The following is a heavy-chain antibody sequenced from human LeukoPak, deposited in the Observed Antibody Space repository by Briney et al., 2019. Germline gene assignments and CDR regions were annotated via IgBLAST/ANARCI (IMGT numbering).Heavy chain of an antibody. CDR3: AREITDNSDINTMRLPD. CDR2: ISYDGNWQ. J-gene: IGHJ4*02. CDR1: GFTFSNYA. D-gene: IGHD2-2*01. V-gene: IGHV3-30*04. Sequence: PGRSLRLSCAASGFTFSNYAMHWLRQAPGKGLDWVAVISYDGNWQGYPDSVRGRFTISRDNSKNTLYLQMDSLRSEDTALFYCAREITDNSDINTMRLPDWGQGTLVTVSS.